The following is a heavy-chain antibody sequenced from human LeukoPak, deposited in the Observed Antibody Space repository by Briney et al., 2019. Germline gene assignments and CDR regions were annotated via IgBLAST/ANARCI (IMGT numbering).Heavy chain of an antibody. CDR2: ISYDGSNK. CDR1: GFTFSSYA. CDR3: ARGADRWNYFDY. D-gene: IGHD4-23*01. J-gene: IGHJ4*02. Sequence: PGRSLRLSCAASGFTFSSYAMHWVRQAPGKGLEWVAVISYDGSNKYYADSVKGRFTISRDNSKNTVSLQMNSLRAEDTAVYYCARGADRWNYFDYWGQGTLVTVSS. V-gene: IGHV3-30*14.